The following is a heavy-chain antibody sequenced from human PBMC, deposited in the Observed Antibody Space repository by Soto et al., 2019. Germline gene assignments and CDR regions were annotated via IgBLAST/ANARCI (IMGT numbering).Heavy chain of an antibody. J-gene: IGHJ5*02. V-gene: IGHV1-69*13. CDR3: ARGFWSGYRRQLNWFDP. D-gene: IGHD3-3*01. CDR2: IIPIFGTA. Sequence: GASVKVSCKASGGTFSSYAISWVRQAPGQGLEWMGGIIPIFGTANYAQKFQGRVTITADESTSTAYMELSSLRSEDTAVYYCARGFWSGYRRQLNWFDPWCQGTLVTVSS. CDR1: GGTFSSYA.